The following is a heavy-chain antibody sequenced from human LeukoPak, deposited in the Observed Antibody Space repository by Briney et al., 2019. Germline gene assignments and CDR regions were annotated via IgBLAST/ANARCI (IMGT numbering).Heavy chain of an antibody. D-gene: IGHD3-16*01. CDR2: IVVGSGNT. Sequence: GTSVKVSCKASGFTFTSSAMQWVRQARGQRLEWIGWIVVGSGNTNYAQKLQERVTITRDMSTSTAYMELSSLRSEDTAVYYCAAALYYDYVWGSIDYWGQGTLVTVSS. CDR3: AAALYYDYVWGSIDY. V-gene: IGHV1-58*02. J-gene: IGHJ4*02. CDR1: GFTFTSSA.